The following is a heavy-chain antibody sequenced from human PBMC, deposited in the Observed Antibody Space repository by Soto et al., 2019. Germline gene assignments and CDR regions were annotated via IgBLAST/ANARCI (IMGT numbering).Heavy chain of an antibody. CDR2: IYYSGST. Sequence: SETLSLTCTVSGGSISSGGYYWSWIRQHKGKGLEWIGYIYYSGSTYYNPSLKSRVTISVDTSKNQFSLKLSSVTAADTAVYYCARSVFRNLIFDYWGQGTLVTVSS. CDR3: ARSVFRNLIFDY. J-gene: IGHJ4*02. CDR1: GGSISSGGYY. D-gene: IGHD1-7*01. V-gene: IGHV4-31*03.